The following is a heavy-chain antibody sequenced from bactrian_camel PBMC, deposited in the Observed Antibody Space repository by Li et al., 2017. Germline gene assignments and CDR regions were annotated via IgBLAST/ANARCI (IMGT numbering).Heavy chain of an antibody. CDR3: AARGPYCYTKLSVADFTY. CDR2: IVTLGGTT. CDR1: GSIDGTNC. V-gene: IGHV3S53*01. J-gene: IGHJ6*01. D-gene: IGHD2*01. Sequence: VQLVESGGGSVQAGGSPRLSCEVSGSIDGTNCIGWFRQYPGKEREGVAAIVTLGGTTYYDDSVKGRFTISQDNAKNTVYPQMNSLKPEDTAVYYCAARGPYCYTKLSVADFTYWGQGTQVTVS.